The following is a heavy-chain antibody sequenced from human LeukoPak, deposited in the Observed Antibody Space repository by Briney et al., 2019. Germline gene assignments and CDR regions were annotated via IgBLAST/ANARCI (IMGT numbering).Heavy chain of an antibody. Sequence: GGSLRLSCAASGFTFSSYDMHWVRQATGKGLEWVSAIGTAGDTYYPGSVKGRLTISRENAKNSLYLQMNSLRAGDTAVYYCARGDCSGGSCYNYYGMDVWGQGTTVTVSS. CDR2: IGTAGDT. D-gene: IGHD2-15*01. V-gene: IGHV3-13*01. CDR1: GFTFSSYD. CDR3: ARGDCSGGSCYNYYGMDV. J-gene: IGHJ6*02.